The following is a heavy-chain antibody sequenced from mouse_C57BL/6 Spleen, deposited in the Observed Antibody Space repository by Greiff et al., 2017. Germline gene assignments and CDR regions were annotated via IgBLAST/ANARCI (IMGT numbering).Heavy chain of an antibody. Sequence: QVQLQQPGAELVMPGASVKLSCKASGYTFTSYWMHWVKQRPGQGLEWIGEIDPSDSYTNYNQKFKGKSTLTVDKSSSTAYMQLSSLTSEDSAVYYCARNGDGAAWFAYWGQGTLGTVAA. CDR2: IDPSDSYT. CDR3: ARNGDGAAWFAY. D-gene: IGHD4-1*01. J-gene: IGHJ3*01. CDR1: GYTFTSYW. V-gene: IGHV1-69*01.